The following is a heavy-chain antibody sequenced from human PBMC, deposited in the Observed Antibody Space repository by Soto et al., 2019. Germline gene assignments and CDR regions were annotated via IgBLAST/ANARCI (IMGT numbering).Heavy chain of an antibody. D-gene: IGHD5-18*01. V-gene: IGHV1-69*13. J-gene: IGHJ4*02. CDR1: GGTFSSYA. CDR2: IIPIFGTA. CDR3: ASPGEGSGSQYLWIQGSFDY. Sequence: SVKVSCKASGGTFSSYAISWVRQAPGQGLEWMGGIIPIFGTANYAQKFQGRVTITADESTSTAYMELSSLRSEDTAVYYCASPGEGSGSQYLWIQGSFDYWGQGTLVTVSS.